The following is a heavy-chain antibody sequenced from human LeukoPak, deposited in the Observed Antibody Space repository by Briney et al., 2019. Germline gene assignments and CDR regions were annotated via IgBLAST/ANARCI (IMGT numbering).Heavy chain of an antibody. V-gene: IGHV3-23*01. CDR1: GFTFSSYA. J-gene: IGHJ4*02. D-gene: IGHD6-19*01. CDR3: AKDHVNQVIAVAGTSH. CDR2: ISGSGGET. Sequence: GGSLRLSCAASGFTFSSYAMSWVRQAPGKGLEWVSGISGSGGETHDADSAKGRFTISRDNSKNTLYLQVNSLRAEDTAVYYCAKDHVNQVIAVAGTSHWGQGNLVTVSS.